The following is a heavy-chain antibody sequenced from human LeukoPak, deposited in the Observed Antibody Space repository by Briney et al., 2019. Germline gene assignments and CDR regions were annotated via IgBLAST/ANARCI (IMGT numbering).Heavy chain of an antibody. J-gene: IGHJ4*02. CDR3: ARDSAYYYGSGSYSPIFDY. D-gene: IGHD3-10*01. CDR2: ISSSGSTI. V-gene: IGHV3-48*03. Sequence: GGSLRLSCAASGFTFSSYEMNWVRQAPGKGLEWVSYISSSGSTIYYADSVKGRFIISRDNAKNSLYLQMNSLRAEDTAVYYCARDSAYYYGSGSYSPIFDYWGQGTLVTVSS. CDR1: GFTFSSYE.